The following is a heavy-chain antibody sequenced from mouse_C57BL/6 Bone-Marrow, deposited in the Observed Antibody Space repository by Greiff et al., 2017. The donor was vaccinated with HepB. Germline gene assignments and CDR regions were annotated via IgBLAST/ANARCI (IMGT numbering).Heavy chain of an antibody. V-gene: IGHV7-3*01. D-gene: IGHD2-2*01. CDR1: GFTFTDYY. J-gene: IGHJ4*01. CDR3: AGYYGYDRVYAMDY. CDR2: IRNKANGYTT. Sequence: EVKLLESGGGLVQPGGSLSLSCAASGFTFTDYYMSWVRQPPGKALEWLGFIRNKANGYTTEYSVSVKGRFTISRDNSQSILYLQLNALGAEDSATYYCAGYYGYDRVYAMDYWGQGTSVTVSS.